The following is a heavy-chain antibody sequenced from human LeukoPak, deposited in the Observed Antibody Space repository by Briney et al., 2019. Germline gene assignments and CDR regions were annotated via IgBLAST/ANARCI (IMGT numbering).Heavy chain of an antibody. V-gene: IGHV3-73*01. CDR3: TGLSGDYGFDY. CDR1: GPTFSGSV. CDR2: VRDKGSNYAT. J-gene: IGHJ4*02. Sequence: PGGSLRLSCAASGPTFSGSVMHWVRQASGKGLEWVGRVRDKGSNYATAYGASVRGRFTISRDDSKYTAYLQMNSLKTEDTAVYYCTGLSGDYGFDYWGQGTLVTVSS. D-gene: IGHD4-17*01.